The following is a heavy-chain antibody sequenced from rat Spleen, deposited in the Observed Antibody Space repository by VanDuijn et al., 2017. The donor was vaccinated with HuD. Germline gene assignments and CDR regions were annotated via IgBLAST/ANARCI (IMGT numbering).Heavy chain of an antibody. Sequence: ESGGGLVQPGRSLKLSCAASGFTFSDYYMAWVRQAPGKGLEWIASINPDGITTYYRDSVRGRFAISRDVAKSTLYLQMNSLRSEDTATYYCATRHYGYTDYFDYWGQGVMVTVSS. D-gene: IGHD1-9*01. V-gene: IGHV5-20*01. CDR1: GFTFSDYY. CDR3: ATRHYGYTDYFDY. J-gene: IGHJ2*01. CDR2: INPDGITT.